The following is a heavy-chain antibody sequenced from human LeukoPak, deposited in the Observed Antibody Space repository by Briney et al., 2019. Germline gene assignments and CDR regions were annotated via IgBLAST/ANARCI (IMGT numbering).Heavy chain of an antibody. CDR3: ARAPEGLRLLTDY. D-gene: IGHD5-12*01. J-gene: IGHJ4*02. V-gene: IGHV3-30-3*01. CDR1: GFTFSSYA. Sequence: GGSLRLSCAASGFTFSSYAMRWVRQAPGKGLEWVAVISYDGSNKYYADSVKGRFTISRDNSKNTLYLQMNSLRAEDTAVYYCARAPEGLRLLTDYWGQGTLVTVSS. CDR2: ISYDGSNK.